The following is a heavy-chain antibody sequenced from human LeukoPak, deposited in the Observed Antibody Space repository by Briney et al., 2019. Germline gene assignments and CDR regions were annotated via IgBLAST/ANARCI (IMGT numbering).Heavy chain of an antibody. J-gene: IGHJ4*02. V-gene: IGHV4-4*02. CDR1: GDSINSLDL. CDR2: MYLSGTT. Sequence: SETLSLTCAVSGDSINSLDLWSWVRQPPGKGLEWIGEMYLSGTTHSNPSVKSRVTISIDKSKNQFFLNLSSVTAADTAVYYCAGLVGRYSSGLYYYYFDYWGQGTLVTVSS. D-gene: IGHD3-22*01. CDR3: AGLVGRYSSGLYYYYFDY.